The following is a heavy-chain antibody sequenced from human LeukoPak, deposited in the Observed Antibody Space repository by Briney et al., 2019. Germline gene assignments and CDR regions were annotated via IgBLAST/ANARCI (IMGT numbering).Heavy chain of an antibody. CDR1: GFTFSSGG. D-gene: IGHD5-24*01. J-gene: IGHJ5*02. CDR3: AKDLMATSPNCFDP. CDR2: IRYDGSMK. V-gene: IGHV3-30*02. Sequence: GGSLRLSCAASGFTFSSGGMHWVGQAPGQGLEWVAFIRYDGSMKSYADSVKARFTITGDNSKNPLYLQMNTLRAEDTAVYYGAKDLMATSPNCFDPWGPGTLVTVSS.